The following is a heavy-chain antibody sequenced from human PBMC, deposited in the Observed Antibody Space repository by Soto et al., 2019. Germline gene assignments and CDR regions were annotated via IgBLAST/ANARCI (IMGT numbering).Heavy chain of an antibody. D-gene: IGHD3-22*01. CDR1: GGSISSSSYY. V-gene: IGHV4-39*01. CDR2: IYYSGST. CDR3: ARQVRYYDSSGYYWDYFDY. J-gene: IGHJ4*02. Sequence: SETLSLTCTVSGGSISSSSYYWGWIRQPPGKGLEWIGSIYYSGSTYYNPSLKSRVTISVDTSKNQFSLKLSSVTAADTAVYYCARQVRYYDSSGYYWDYFDYWGQGTLVTVSS.